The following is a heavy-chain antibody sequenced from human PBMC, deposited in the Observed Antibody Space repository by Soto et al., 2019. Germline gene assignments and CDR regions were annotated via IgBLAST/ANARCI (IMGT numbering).Heavy chain of an antibody. D-gene: IGHD3-10*01. V-gene: IGHV4-39*01. J-gene: IGHJ3*02. CDR3: ARQGYYYGSGSYYNIAFDI. Sequence: PSETLSLTCTVSGGSISSSSYYWGWIRQPPGKGLEWIGSIYYSGSTHYNPSLKSRVTISVDTSKNQFSLKLSSVTAADTAVYYCARQGYYYGSGSYYNIAFDIWGQGTMVTVSS. CDR1: GGSISSSSYY. CDR2: IYYSGST.